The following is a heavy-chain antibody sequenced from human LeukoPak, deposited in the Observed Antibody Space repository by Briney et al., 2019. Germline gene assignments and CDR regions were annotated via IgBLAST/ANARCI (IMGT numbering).Heavy chain of an antibody. CDR1: GGSISGYY. CDR3: ARDLAVAGGERVLFDY. CDR2: IYYSGST. V-gene: IGHV4-59*12. D-gene: IGHD6-19*01. J-gene: IGHJ4*02. Sequence: SETLSLTCSVSGGSISGYYWSWIRQPPGKGLEWIGYIYYSGSTNYNPSLKSRVTISVDTSKNQFSLKLSSVTAADTAVYYCARDLAVAGGERVLFDYWGQGTLVTVSS.